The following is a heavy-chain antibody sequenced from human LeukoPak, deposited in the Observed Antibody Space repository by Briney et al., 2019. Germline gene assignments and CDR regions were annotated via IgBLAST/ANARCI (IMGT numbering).Heavy chain of an antibody. CDR1: GYTFTGYY. Sequence: GASEKVSCKASGYTFTGYYMHWVRQAPGQGLEWMGWINPNSGGTNYAQKFQGRVTMTRDTSISTAYMELSRLRSDDTAVYYCARGLKDVVAAAGTDNWFDPWGQGTLVTVSS. CDR3: ARGLKDVVAAAGTDNWFDP. J-gene: IGHJ5*02. D-gene: IGHD6-13*01. CDR2: INPNSGGT. V-gene: IGHV1-2*02.